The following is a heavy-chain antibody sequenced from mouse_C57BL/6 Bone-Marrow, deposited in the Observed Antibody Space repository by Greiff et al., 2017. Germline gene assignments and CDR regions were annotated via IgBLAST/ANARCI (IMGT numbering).Heavy chain of an antibody. CDR3: TRALYGRSSPRYFDV. V-gene: IGHV6-6*01. Sequence: EVKLQESGGGLVQPGGSMKLSCAASGFTFSDAWMDWVRQSPEKGLEWVAEIRNKANNHATYYAESVKGRFTISRDDSKSSVYLQMNSLRAEDTDIYYCTRALYGRSSPRYFDVWGTGTTVTVSS. D-gene: IGHD1-1*01. CDR2: IRNKANNHAT. J-gene: IGHJ1*03. CDR1: GFTFSDAW.